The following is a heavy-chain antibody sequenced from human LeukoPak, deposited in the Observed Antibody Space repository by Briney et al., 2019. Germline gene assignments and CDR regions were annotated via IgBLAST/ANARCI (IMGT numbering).Heavy chain of an antibody. CDR2: IYSGGST. V-gene: IGHV3-53*01. J-gene: IGHJ4*02. Sequence: SCKASGGTFSSYAISWVRQAPGKGLEWVSVIYSGGSTYYADSVKGRFTISRDNSKNTLYLQMNSLRAEDTAVYYCARLRSYYFDYWGQGTLVTVSS. CDR1: GGTFSSYA. CDR3: ARLRSYYFDY.